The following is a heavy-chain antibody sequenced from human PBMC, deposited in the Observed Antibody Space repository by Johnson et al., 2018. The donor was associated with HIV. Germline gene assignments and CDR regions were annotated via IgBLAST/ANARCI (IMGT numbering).Heavy chain of an antibody. Sequence: EVHLVESGGGLVKPGGSLRLSCAASGFTFSNVWMTWVRQAPGKGLEWVGRIKRKIEGETTDYAAPVKGRFTISRDDSKNTLYLQMNSLTTEDTAVYYCTTAIVIDAFDIWGQGTMVTVSS. CDR1: GFTFSNVW. CDR2: IKRKIEGETT. CDR3: TTAIVIDAFDI. J-gene: IGHJ3*02. V-gene: IGHV3-15*01. D-gene: IGHD3-16*02.